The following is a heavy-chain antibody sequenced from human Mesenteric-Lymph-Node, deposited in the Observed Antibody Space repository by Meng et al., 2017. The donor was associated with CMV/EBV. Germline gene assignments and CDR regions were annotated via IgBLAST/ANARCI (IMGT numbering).Heavy chain of an antibody. CDR1: GFTFSSYA. V-gene: IGHV3-48*04. J-gene: IGHJ6*02. CDR2: ISSSGTTM. Sequence: GGSLRLSCAASGFTFSSYAMNWVRQAPGKGLEWVSYISSSGTTMYYADSVKGRFTISRDNAKNSLYLQMNSLRAEDTAVYYCARDLPGQQLVFGYYYYYGMDVWGQGTTVTVSS. CDR3: ARDLPGQQLVFGYYYYYGMDV. D-gene: IGHD6-13*01.